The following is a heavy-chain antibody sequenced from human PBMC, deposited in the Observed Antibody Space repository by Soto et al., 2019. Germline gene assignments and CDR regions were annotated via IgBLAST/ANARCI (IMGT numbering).Heavy chain of an antibody. D-gene: IGHD6-13*01. J-gene: IGHJ5*02. CDR1: GGTFSSYA. V-gene: IGHV1-69*13. CDR2: IIPIFGTA. CDR3: AREVGEQQLFDWFDP. Sequence: RASVKVSCKASGGTFSSYAISWVRQAPGQGLEWMGGIIPIFGTANYAQKFQGRVTITADESTSTAYMELSSLRSEDTAVYYCAREVGEQQLFDWFDPWGHGTLVTVSS.